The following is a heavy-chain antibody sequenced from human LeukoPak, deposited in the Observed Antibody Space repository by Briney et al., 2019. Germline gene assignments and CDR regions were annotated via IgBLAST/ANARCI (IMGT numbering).Heavy chain of an antibody. CDR1: GFTFSSYD. CDR2: ISTNGGTT. Sequence: GGPLRLSCAASGFTFSSYDMHWVRQAPGKGLEYVSAISTNGGTTYYANSVKGRFTISRDNSKNTLYLQMGSLRAEDMAVYYCARRGSNYGDSMDYWGQGTLVAVSS. CDR3: ARRGSNYGDSMDY. D-gene: IGHD4-17*01. V-gene: IGHV3-64*01. J-gene: IGHJ4*02.